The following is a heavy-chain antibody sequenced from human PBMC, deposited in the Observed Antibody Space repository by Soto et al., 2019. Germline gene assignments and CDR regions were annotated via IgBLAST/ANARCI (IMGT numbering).Heavy chain of an antibody. Sequence: GGSLSLSCAASGFTFSNAWMSWVRQAPGKGLEWVGRIKSKTDGGTTDYAAPVKGRFTISRDDSKNTLYLKMNSLKTEDTAVYYCTTDRNWKNEGYYYYYMDVWGKGTTVTVSS. CDR2: IKSKTDGGTT. V-gene: IGHV3-15*01. CDR3: TTDRNWKNEGYYYYYMDV. CDR1: GFTFSNAW. J-gene: IGHJ6*03. D-gene: IGHD1-1*01.